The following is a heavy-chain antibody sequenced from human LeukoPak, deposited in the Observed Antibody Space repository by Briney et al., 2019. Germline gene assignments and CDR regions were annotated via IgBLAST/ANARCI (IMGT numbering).Heavy chain of an antibody. CDR1: GFTFSSYS. V-gene: IGHV3-64*02. Sequence: PGGSLRLSCAASGFTFSSYSMHWVRQAPGKGLEYVSVISSDGDNTYYADSVKGRFTISRDNSKNTLYLQMGSLRVEDTAVYYCVRAALEYCGGDCLDYWGQGTLVTVPS. CDR2: ISSDGDNT. D-gene: IGHD2-21*01. J-gene: IGHJ4*02. CDR3: VRAALEYCGGDCLDY.